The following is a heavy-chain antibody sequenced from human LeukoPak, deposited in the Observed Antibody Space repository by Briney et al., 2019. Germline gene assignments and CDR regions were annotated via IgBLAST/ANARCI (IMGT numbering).Heavy chain of an antibody. J-gene: IGHJ4*02. CDR2: IKQDESEK. Sequence: GGSPRLSCTASGFTFSHYWMSWVRQAPRKGLQWVADIKQDESEKYYVDSVKGRFTISRDNAKNSMYLQMNSLRAEDTAVYYCARDRYCSDSSCPHFDYWGQGTLVTVSS. CDR3: ARDRYCSDSSCPHFDY. CDR1: GFTFSHYW. V-gene: IGHV3-7*01. D-gene: IGHD2-15*01.